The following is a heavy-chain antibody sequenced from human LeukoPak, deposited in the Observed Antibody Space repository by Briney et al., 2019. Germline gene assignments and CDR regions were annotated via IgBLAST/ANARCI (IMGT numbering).Heavy chain of an antibody. CDR2: IGTAGDT. CDR3: ARGAVAGNFDY. CDR1: GFTFSSYD. D-gene: IGHD6-19*01. V-gene: IGHV3-13*01. J-gene: IGHJ4*02. Sequence: GGSLRLSCAASGFTFSSYDMHWVRQATGKGLEWVSAIGTAGDTYYPGSVKGRFTISRENAKNSLYLQMNSLRAGDTAVYYCARGAVAGNFDYWGQGTLVTVSS.